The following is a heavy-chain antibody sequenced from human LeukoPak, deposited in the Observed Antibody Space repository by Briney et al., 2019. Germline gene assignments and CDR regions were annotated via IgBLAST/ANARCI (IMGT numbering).Heavy chain of an antibody. CDR3: ARLSFDYTNNWFDP. J-gene: IGHJ5*02. CDR1: GGSISSYY. V-gene: IGHV4-59*01. CDR2: IYYSGST. Sequence: SETLSLTCTVSGGSISSYYWSWIRQPPGKGLEWIGYIYYSGSTNYNPSLKSRVTISVDTSKNQFSLKLSSVTAADTAVYYCARLSFDYTNNWFDPWGQGTLVTVSS. D-gene: IGHD4-4*01.